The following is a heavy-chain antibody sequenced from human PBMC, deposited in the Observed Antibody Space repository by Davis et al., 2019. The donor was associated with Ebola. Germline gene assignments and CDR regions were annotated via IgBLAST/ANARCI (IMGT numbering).Heavy chain of an antibody. D-gene: IGHD4-17*01. V-gene: IGHV5-51*01. CDR3: ARQRGYGDYVPADAFDI. Sequence: GESLKISCQGSGYSFTNYWIGWVRQMPGKGLEWMGIIYPGDSATRYSPSLLGQVIISADKSISTAYLQWNSLKASDTAMYYCARQRGYGDYVPADAFDIWGQGTMVTVSS. CDR2: IYPGDSAT. CDR1: GYSFTNYW. J-gene: IGHJ3*02.